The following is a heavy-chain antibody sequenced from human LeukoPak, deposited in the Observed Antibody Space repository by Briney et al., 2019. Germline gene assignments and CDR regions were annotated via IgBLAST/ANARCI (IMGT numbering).Heavy chain of an antibody. CDR2: ISYDGSNK. J-gene: IGHJ3*02. CDR1: GFTFSSYG. D-gene: IGHD3-22*01. CDR3: AKDSSLIVVDHDAFDI. V-gene: IGHV3-30*18. Sequence: PGRSLRLSCAASGFTFSSYGMHWVRQPPGKGLEWVAVISYDGSNKYYADSVKGRFTISRDNPKNTLYLQMNSLRAEDTAVYYCAKDSSLIVVDHDAFDIWGQGTMVTVSS.